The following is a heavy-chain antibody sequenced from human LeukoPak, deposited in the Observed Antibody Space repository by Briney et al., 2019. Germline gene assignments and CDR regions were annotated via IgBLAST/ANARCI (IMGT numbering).Heavy chain of an antibody. Sequence: PGGSLRLPCAASGFTFSSYAMSWVRQAPGKGLEWVSAISGSGGSTYYADSVKGRFTISRDNSKNTLYLQMNSLRAEDTAVYYCAKDGFETYYYDSSGYYYFDYWGQGTLVTVSS. CDR3: AKDGFETYYYDSSGYYYFDY. V-gene: IGHV3-23*01. CDR2: ISGSGGST. D-gene: IGHD3-22*01. J-gene: IGHJ4*02. CDR1: GFTFSSYA.